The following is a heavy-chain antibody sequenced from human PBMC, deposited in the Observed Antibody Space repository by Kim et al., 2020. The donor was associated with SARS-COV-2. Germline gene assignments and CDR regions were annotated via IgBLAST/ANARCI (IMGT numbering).Heavy chain of an antibody. D-gene: IGHD1-26*01. J-gene: IGHJ4*02. CDR3: ARGLGAEGHFDY. V-gene: IGHV3-21*04. Sequence: GGSLRLSCAASGFTFSSYSMNWVRQAPGKGLEWVSSISSSSSYIYYADSVKGRFTISRDNAKNSLYLQMNSLRAEDTAVYYCARGLGAEGHFDYWGQGTLVPVFS. CDR2: ISSSSSYI. CDR1: GFTFSSYS.